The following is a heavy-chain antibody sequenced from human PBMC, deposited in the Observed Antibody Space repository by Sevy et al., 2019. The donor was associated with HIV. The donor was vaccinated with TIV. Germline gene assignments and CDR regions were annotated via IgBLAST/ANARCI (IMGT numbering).Heavy chain of an antibody. Sequence: GGSLRLSCAASGFTFRNYAMNWVRQAPGKGLEWVSGISGTGGSGDKTNYANSVKGRFTISRDHSKNSLYLQLNTLSAEDTAIYYCARKYDSSGYFDYWGQGTLVTVSS. D-gene: IGHD3-22*01. CDR3: ARKYDSSGYFDY. CDR1: GFTFRNYA. V-gene: IGHV3-23*01. J-gene: IGHJ4*02. CDR2: ISGTGGSGDKT.